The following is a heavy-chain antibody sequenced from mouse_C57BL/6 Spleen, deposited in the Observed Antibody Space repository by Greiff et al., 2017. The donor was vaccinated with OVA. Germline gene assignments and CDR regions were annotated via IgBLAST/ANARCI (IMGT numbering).Heavy chain of an antibody. CDR1: GYTFTSYW. V-gene: IGHV1-69*01. CDR3: AISYYYGSSHWYFDV. D-gene: IGHD1-1*01. J-gene: IGHJ1*03. CDR2: IDPSDSYT. Sequence: VQLQQSGAELVMPGASVKLSCKASGYTFTSYWMHWVKQRPGQGLEWIGEIDPSDSYTNYNQKFKGKSTLTVNKSSSTAYMQLSSLTSEDSAVYYCAISYYYGSSHWYFDVWGTGTTVTVSS.